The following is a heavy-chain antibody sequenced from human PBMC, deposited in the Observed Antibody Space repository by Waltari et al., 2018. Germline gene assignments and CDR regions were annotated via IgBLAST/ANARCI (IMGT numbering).Heavy chain of an antibody. CDR2: NYTMGST. J-gene: IGHJ4*02. V-gene: IGHV4-61*09. CDR1: GGSINSGSYY. Sequence: QVQLQESGPGLVKPSQTLSLTCTVSGGSINSGSYYWSWIRQPAGKGLEWIGYNYTMGSTYYNPYLRSRGTISVDTYKNQLSQKLSSVTAADTAVYYCARDLTSYSTFDYWGQGTLVTVSS. D-gene: IGHD2-21*01. CDR3: ARDLTSYSTFDY.